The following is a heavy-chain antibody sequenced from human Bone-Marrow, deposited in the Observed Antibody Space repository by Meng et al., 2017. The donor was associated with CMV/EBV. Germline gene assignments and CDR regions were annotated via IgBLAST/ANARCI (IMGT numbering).Heavy chain of an antibody. Sequence: GESLKISCAASGFTFSSYWMSWVRQAPGKGLEWVANIKQDGSEKNYVDSVKGRFTISRDNAKNSLYLQMNSLRAEDTAVYYCARAENYDFWSGLGAFDIWGQGPMVPVSS. D-gene: IGHD3-3*01. CDR2: IKQDGSEK. J-gene: IGHJ3*02. CDR1: GFTFSSYW. CDR3: ARAENYDFWSGLGAFDI. V-gene: IGHV3-7*03.